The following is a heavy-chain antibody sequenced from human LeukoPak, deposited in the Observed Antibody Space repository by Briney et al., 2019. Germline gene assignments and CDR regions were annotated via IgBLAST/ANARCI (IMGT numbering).Heavy chain of an antibody. CDR1: GFIFSSHW. CDR3: ARDTGSTGWFDP. CDR2: IKEDGSEK. V-gene: IGHV3-7*01. Sequence: PGGSLRLSCAASGFIFSSHWMSWVRQAPGKGLEWVANIKEDGSEKYYMDSVKGRFTISRDNAKNSLYLQMNSLRAEDTAVYYCARDTGSTGWFDPWGQGTLVTVSS. D-gene: IGHD1-1*01. J-gene: IGHJ5*02.